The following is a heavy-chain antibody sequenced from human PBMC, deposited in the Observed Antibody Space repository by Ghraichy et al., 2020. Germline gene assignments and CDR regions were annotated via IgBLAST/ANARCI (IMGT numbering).Heavy chain of an antibody. J-gene: IGHJ2*01. CDR3: ARARWGSDWYFDL. CDR2: ISSTSSYI. CDR1: GFTLSTYS. Sequence: GGSLRLSCAASGFTLSTYSMNWVHQAPGKGLEWVSSISSTSSYIYYADSVKGRFTISRDNAKNSLYLQMSSLRAEDTAVYYCARARWGSDWYFDLWGRGTLVTVSS. V-gene: IGHV3-21*01. D-gene: IGHD7-27*01.